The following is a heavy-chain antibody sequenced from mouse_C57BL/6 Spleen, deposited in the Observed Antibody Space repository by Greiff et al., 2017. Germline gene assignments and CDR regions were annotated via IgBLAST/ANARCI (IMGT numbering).Heavy chain of an antibody. CDR2: IYPGDGDT. J-gene: IGHJ4*01. Sequence: QVQLQQSGAELVKPGASVKISCKASGYAFSSYWMNWVKQRPGKGLEWVGQIYPGDGDTNYNDKFKGKATLTADKSSSTAYMQLSRLTSEVSADYFGASGGVTTEVGAMDYWGQGTSVTVSS. CDR1: GYAFSSYW. D-gene: IGHD1-1*01. CDR3: ASGGVTTEVGAMDY. V-gene: IGHV1-80*01.